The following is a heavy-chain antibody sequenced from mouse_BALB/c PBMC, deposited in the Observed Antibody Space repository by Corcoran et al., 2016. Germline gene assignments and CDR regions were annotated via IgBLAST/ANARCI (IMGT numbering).Heavy chain of an antibody. CDR3: ARWDGNYDFDY. J-gene: IGHJ2*01. CDR2: ISCYNGAT. V-gene: IGHV1S34*01. D-gene: IGHD2-1*01. Sequence: LVKTGASVKISCKASGYSFTGYYMHWVKQSHGKSLEWIGYISCYNGATSYNQKFKGKATFTVDTSSCTAYMQFNSLTSEDSAVYYCARWDGNYDFDYWGQGTTLTVSS. CDR1: GYSFTGYY.